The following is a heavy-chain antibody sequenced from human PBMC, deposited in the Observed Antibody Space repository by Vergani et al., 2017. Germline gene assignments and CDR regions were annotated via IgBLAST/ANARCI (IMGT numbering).Heavy chain of an antibody. D-gene: IGHD2-2*01. CDR3: ATDSRRGYCSSTSCYGYYYYGMDV. V-gene: IGHV1-24*01. Sequence: QVQLVQSGAEVKKPGASVKVSCKVSGYTLTELSMHWVRQAPGKGLEWMGGFDPEDGETIYAQKFQGRVTMTEDTSTDTAYMELSSLRSEDTAVYYCATDSRRGYCSSTSCYGYYYYGMDVWGQGTTVTVSS. CDR2: FDPEDGET. CDR1: GYTLTELS. J-gene: IGHJ6*02.